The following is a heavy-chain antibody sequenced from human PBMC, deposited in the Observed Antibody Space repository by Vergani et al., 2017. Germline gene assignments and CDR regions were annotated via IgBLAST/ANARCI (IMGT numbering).Heavy chain of an antibody. CDR2: IIPIFGTA. CDR1: GGTFSSYA. CDR3: ARAVVVVPAAIHYYYYYMDV. J-gene: IGHJ6*03. Sequence: QVQLVQSGAEVKKPGSSVKVSCKASGGTFSSYAISWVRQAPGQGLEWMGGIIPIFGTANYAQKFQDRVTITADESTSTAYMELSSLRSEDTAVYYCARAVVVVPAAIHYYYYYMDVWGKGTTVTVSS. V-gene: IGHV1-69*01. D-gene: IGHD2-2*01.